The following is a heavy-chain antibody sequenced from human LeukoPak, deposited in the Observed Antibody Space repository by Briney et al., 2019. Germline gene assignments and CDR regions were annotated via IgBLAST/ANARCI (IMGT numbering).Heavy chain of an antibody. V-gene: IGHV5-51*01. J-gene: IGHJ4*02. CDR2: MYPGDSDT. CDR1: GYSFTSYW. Sequence: GESLKISCKGSGYSFTSYWIGWVLQMPGKGLEWMGIMYPGDSDTRYSPSFQGQVTISADKSISTAYLQWSSPKASDTAMYYCARQRSYPDYFDYWGQGTLVTVSS. CDR3: ARQRSYPDYFDY. D-gene: IGHD1-26*01.